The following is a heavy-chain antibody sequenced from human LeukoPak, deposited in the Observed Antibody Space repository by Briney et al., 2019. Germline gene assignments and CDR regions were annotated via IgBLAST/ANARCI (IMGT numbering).Heavy chain of an antibody. CDR1: GGTFSSYA. CDR3: ARSTSYDFWSGYFYYFDY. D-gene: IGHD3-3*01. Sequence: SVKVSCKASGGTFSSYAISWVRQAPGQGLEWMGGIIPIFGTANYAQKFQGRVTITTDESTSTAYMELSSLRSEDTAVYYCARSTSYDFWSGYFYYFDYWGQGTLVTVSS. V-gene: IGHV1-69*05. J-gene: IGHJ4*02. CDR2: IIPIFGTA.